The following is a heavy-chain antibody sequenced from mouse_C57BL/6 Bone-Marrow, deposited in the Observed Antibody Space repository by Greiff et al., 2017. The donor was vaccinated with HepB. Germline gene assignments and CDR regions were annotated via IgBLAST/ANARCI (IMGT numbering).Heavy chain of an antibody. CDR1: GFNIKDDY. J-gene: IGHJ4*01. CDR2: IDPENGDT. CDR3: TNGNPYYYAMDY. Sequence: VQLQQSGAELVRPGASVKLSCTASGFNIKDDYMHWVKQRPEQGLEWIGWIDPENGDTEYASKFQGKAIITADTSSNTAYLQLSSLTSEDTAVYYCTNGNPYYYAMDYWGQGTSVTVSS. V-gene: IGHV14-4*01. D-gene: IGHD2-1*01.